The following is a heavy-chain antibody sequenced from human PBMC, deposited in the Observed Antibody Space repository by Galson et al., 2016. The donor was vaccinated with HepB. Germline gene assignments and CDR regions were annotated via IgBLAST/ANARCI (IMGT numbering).Heavy chain of an antibody. CDR1: GFTFSSYW. J-gene: IGHJ6*02. CDR3: ARDGNYYGSGSYDEAYYYYYGMDV. Sequence: SLRLSCAASGFTFSSYWMHWVRQAPGKGLVWVARINSDGSSTGYADSVKGRFTISRDNAKYTLYVQMDSLRADDTAVYYCARDGNYYGSGSYDEAYYYYYGMDVWGQGTTVTVSS. D-gene: IGHD3-10*01. V-gene: IGHV3-74*01. CDR2: INSDGSST.